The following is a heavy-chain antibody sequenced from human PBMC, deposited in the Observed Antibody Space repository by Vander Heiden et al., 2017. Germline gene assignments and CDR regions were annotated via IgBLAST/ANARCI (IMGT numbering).Heavy chain of an antibody. CDR1: GGTFSNYA. D-gene: IGHD3-3*01. J-gene: IGHJ6*02. CDR3: ARGGDFWSGDTHYGMDV. Sequence: QVQLVQSGAEVKQPGSSVKVSCKASGGTFSNYAISWVRQAPGQGLEWMGGIIPIFGTANYAHKFQGRVTITADESTSTAYMELSSLRSEDTAVYYCARGGDFWSGDTHYGMDVWGQGTTVTVSS. V-gene: IGHV1-69*01. CDR2: IIPIFGTA.